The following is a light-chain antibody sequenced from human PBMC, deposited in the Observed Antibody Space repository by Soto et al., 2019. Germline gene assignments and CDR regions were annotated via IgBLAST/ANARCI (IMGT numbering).Light chain of an antibody. Sequence: QSVLTQPASVSGSPGQSITISCTGTSSDVGGYNYVSWYQQHPGKAPKLMIYDVSNRPSGVSNRFSGSTSGNTASLTISGLQADDETDNSTRSYSSITRYVFGTGNKETDL. V-gene: IGLV2-14*01. CDR1: SSDVGGYNY. CDR2: DVS. J-gene: IGLJ1*01. CDR3: RSYSSITRYV.